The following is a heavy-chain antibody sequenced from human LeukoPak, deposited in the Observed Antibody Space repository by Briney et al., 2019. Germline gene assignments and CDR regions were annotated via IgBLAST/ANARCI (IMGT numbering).Heavy chain of an antibody. V-gene: IGHV3-48*04. J-gene: IGHJ4*02. D-gene: IGHD3-22*01. CDR3: AREYYDNSGYSHDY. CDR1: GFTFSSHS. Sequence: GGSLRLSCAASGFTFSSHSMNWVRQAPGKGLEWLSYITPSGFTVYSDSVQGRFTISRDSAKNSVYLQMNSLTAEDTAVYYCAREYYDNSGYSHDYWGQGTLVTVSS. CDR2: ITPSGFTV.